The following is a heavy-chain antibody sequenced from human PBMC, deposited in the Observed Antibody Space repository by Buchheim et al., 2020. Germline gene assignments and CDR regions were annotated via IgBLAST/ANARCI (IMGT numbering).Heavy chain of an antibody. J-gene: IGHJ5*02. CDR2: IYWDDDK. CDR3: AHRLDDFWSGYYQDNWFDP. Sequence: QITLKESGPTLVKPTQTLTLTCTFSGFSLSTSGVGVGWIRQPPGKALEWLALIYWDDDKGYSPSLKSRLTITKDTSKNHVGLTMTNMDPVDTATYYCAHRLDDFWSGYYQDNWFDPWGQGTL. V-gene: IGHV2-5*02. CDR1: GFSLSTSGVG. D-gene: IGHD3-3*01.